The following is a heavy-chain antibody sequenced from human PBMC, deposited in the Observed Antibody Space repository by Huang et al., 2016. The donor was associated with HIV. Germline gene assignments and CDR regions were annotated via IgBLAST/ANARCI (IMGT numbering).Heavy chain of an antibody. D-gene: IGHD6-6*01. Sequence: SFSCSWFAACRPRPGVGLYWRGIIFPYDSDTTYSPSFEGQVTIAADKAIGTADLQWSSLKASDTAMYYCARRFSSSSGYFDYWGQGSLVTVSS. V-gene: IGHV5-51*01. CDR1: SFSCSW. CDR3: ARRFSSSSGYFDY. CDR2: IFPYDSDT. J-gene: IGHJ4*02.